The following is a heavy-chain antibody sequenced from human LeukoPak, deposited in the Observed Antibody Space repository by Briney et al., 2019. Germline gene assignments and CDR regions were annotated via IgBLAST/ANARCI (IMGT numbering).Heavy chain of an antibody. Sequence: PSETLSLTCTVSGGSISSSSYYWGWIRQPPGKGLEWIGSIYYSGSTYYNPSLKSRVTISVDTSKNQFSLKLSSVTAADTAVYYCAREGDGYLQDAWFDPWGQGTLVTVSS. CDR1: GGSISSSSYY. D-gene: IGHD5-24*01. CDR3: AREGDGYLQDAWFDP. CDR2: IYYSGST. V-gene: IGHV4-39*07. J-gene: IGHJ5*02.